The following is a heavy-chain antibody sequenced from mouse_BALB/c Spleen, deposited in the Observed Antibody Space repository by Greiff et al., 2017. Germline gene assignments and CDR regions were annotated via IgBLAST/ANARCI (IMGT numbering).Heavy chain of an antibody. CDR1: GYSFTGYF. CDR2: INPYNGDT. CDR3: ARGKHYYGYDAMDY. V-gene: IGHV1-20*02. J-gene: IGHJ4*01. Sequence: VQLQQSGPELVKPGASVKISCKASGYSFTGYFMNWVMQSHGKSLEWIGRINPYNGDTFYNQKFKGKDTLTVDKSSSTAHMELRSLASEDSAVYDCARGKHYYGYDAMDYWGQGTSVTVSS. D-gene: IGHD1-2*01.